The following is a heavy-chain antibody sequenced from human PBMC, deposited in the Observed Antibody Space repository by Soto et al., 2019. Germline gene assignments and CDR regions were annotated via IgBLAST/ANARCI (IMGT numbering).Heavy chain of an antibody. Sequence: PGGSLRLSCAACGFTFSSSTMHWVRQAPGKGLEWVAVISSDGSNKYYPDSVKGRFTISRDNSKNTLYLQMNSLRAEDTAVYYCARDQIVGVPDYFDDWGQGTLVTVSS. V-gene: IGHV3-30-3*01. D-gene: IGHD1-26*01. CDR3: ARDQIVGVPDYFDD. J-gene: IGHJ4*02. CDR1: GFTFSSST. CDR2: ISSDGSNK.